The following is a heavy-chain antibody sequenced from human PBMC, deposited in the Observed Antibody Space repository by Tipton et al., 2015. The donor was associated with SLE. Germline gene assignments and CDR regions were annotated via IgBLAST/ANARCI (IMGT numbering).Heavy chain of an antibody. D-gene: IGHD1-26*01. J-gene: IGHJ4*02. CDR1: GFTFSSYS. Sequence: SLRLSCAASGFTFSSYSMNWVRQAPGKGLEWVSSISSSSSYIYYADSVKGRFTISRDNAKNSLYLQMNSLRAEDTAVYYCARDRGGESPSYDYWGQGTLVTVSS. CDR2: ISSSSSYI. CDR3: ARDRGGESPSYDY. V-gene: IGHV3-21*03.